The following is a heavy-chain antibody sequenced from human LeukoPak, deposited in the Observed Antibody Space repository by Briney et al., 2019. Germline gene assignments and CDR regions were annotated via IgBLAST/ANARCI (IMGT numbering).Heavy chain of an antibody. V-gene: IGHV4-38-2*02. CDR1: GYSISSGYY. Sequence: SETLSLTCTVSGYSISSGYYWGWIRQPPGKGLEWIGSIYHSGSTYYNPSLKSRVTISVDTSKNQFSLKLSSVTAADTAVYYCATPYYDFWSGSASFSYWGQGTLVTVSS. CDR2: IYHSGST. CDR3: ATPYYDFWSGSASFSY. D-gene: IGHD3-3*01. J-gene: IGHJ4*02.